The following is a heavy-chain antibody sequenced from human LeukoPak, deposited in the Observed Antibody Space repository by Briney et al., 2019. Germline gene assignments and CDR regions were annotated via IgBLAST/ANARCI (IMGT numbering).Heavy chain of an antibody. D-gene: IGHD3-10*01. CDR2: IYYSGST. V-gene: IGHV4-59*08. J-gene: IGHJ4*02. CDR3: ASRGNYYGSGSYFGY. Sequence: SETLSLTRTVSGGSISSYYWSWIRQPPGKGLEWIGYIYYSGSTNYNPSLKSRVTISVDTSKNQFSLKLSSVTAADTAVYYCASRGNYYGSGSYFGYWGQGTLVTVSS. CDR1: GGSISSYY.